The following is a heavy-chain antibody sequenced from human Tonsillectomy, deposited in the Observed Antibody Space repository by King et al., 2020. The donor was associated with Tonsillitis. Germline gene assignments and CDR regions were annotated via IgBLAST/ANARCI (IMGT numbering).Heavy chain of an antibody. V-gene: IGHV3-53*01. CDR1: GFTVSSNY. Sequence: VQLVESGGGFIQPGGSLRLSCAASGFTVSSNYMGWVRQAPGKGLEWVALIYSGGNTYYADSLTGRFTISRDTSKNTLSLQMNSLRAEDTAVYYCARVAATYSSSSLVYYYNYMDVWGKGTTVTVSS. J-gene: IGHJ6*03. D-gene: IGHD6-6*01. CDR3: ARVAATYSSSSLVYYYNYMDV. CDR2: IYSGGNT.